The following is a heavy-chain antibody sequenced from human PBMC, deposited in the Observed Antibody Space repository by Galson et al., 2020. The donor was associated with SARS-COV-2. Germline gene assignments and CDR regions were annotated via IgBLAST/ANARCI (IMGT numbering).Heavy chain of an antibody. J-gene: IGHJ3*02. CDR3: AKYIVVVPAAESDDAFDI. CDR2: ISGSGGST. D-gene: IGHD2-2*01. CDR1: GFTFSSYA. Sequence: GGSLRLSCAASGFTFSSYAMSWVRQAPGKGLEWVSAISGSGGSTYYADSVKGRFTISRDNSKNTLYLQMNSLRAEDTAVYYCAKYIVVVPAAESDDAFDIWGQGTMGTVSS. V-gene: IGHV3-23*01.